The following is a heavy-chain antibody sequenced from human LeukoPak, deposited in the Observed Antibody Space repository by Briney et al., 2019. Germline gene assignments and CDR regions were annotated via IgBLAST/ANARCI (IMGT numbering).Heavy chain of an antibody. CDR1: GLTFSNYW. J-gene: IGHJ4*02. CDR2: IKQDGSEK. V-gene: IGHV3-7*03. Sequence: PRGSLRLSCAASGLTFSNYWMDWVRQAPGKGLEWVANIKQDGSEKNYVDSVKGRFIISRDNAKNSLYLQMNTLRADDTAVYYCARDGFGTGSNWGQGTLVTVSS. CDR3: ARDGFGTGSN. D-gene: IGHD3-16*01.